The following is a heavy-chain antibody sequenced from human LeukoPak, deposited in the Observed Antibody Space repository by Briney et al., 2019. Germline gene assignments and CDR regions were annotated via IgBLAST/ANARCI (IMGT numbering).Heavy chain of an antibody. CDR1: GFTFSKNW. Sequence: GGSLRLSCVASGFTFSKNWMHWVRQAPGKGLEWVSAISGSGGSTYYADSVKGRFTISRDNSKNTLYLQMNSLRAEDTAVYYCAQQVGYCSSGSCYFTYWGQGTLVTVSS. CDR2: ISGSGGST. V-gene: IGHV3-23*01. J-gene: IGHJ1*01. D-gene: IGHD2-15*01. CDR3: AQQVGYCSSGSCYFTY.